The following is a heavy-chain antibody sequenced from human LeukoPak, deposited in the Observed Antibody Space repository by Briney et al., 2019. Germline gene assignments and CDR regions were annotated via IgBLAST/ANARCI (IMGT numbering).Heavy chain of an antibody. Sequence: SETLSLTCTVSGVSISSGGYYWSWIRQPPGKGLEWIGYVYNSGSTDYNPSLKSRVTISADTSKNQFSLKLSSVIAADTAVYYCVRDRELNYWGQGILVTVSS. J-gene: IGHJ4*02. D-gene: IGHD5-24*01. CDR3: VRDRELNY. V-gene: IGHV4-61*08. CDR2: VYNSGST. CDR1: GVSISSGGYY.